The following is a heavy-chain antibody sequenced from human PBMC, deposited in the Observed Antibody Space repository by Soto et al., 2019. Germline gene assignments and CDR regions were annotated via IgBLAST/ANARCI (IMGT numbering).Heavy chain of an antibody. J-gene: IGHJ4*02. Sequence: EVLLLESGGGLVQPGGSLRLSCAASGFTFSNYAVNWVRQAPGKGLEWVSTIYGGGDGTHYADSVKGRFTISRDNPKNTLYLQMNSLRAEDTAVYYCAKNRGHEPPYYSDSWGQGTLVTVSS. CDR1: GFTFSNYA. CDR3: AKNRGHEPPYYSDS. V-gene: IGHV3-23*01. CDR2: IYGGGDGT.